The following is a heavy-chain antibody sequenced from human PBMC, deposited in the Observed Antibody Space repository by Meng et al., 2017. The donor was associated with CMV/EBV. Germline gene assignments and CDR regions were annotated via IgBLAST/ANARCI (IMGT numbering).Heavy chain of an antibody. D-gene: IGHD3-22*01. CDR2: INPNNGGT. J-gene: IGHJ4*02. CDR3: AVTYYYDSSGYPFDY. V-gene: IGHV1-2*02. Sequence: ASVKVSCKASGYTFTGYYMHWVRQAPGQGLEWMGWINPNNGGTNYAQKFQGRVTMTRDTSISTAYMELSRLRSDDTAVYYCAVTYYYDSSGYPFDYWGQGTLVTVSS. CDR1: GYTFTGYY.